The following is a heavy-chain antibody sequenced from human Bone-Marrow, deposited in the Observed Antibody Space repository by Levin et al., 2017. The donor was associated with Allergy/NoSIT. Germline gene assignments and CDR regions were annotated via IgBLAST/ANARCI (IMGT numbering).Heavy chain of an antibody. V-gene: IGHV1-18*01. J-gene: IGHJ4*02. CDR1: GYTFTSYG. CDR2: ISAYNGNT. D-gene: IGHD6-13*01. CDR3: ARVRAAAGTGLFGY. Sequence: ASVKVSCKASGYTFTSYGISWVRQAPGQGLEWMGWISAYNGNTNYAQKLQGRVTMTTDTSTSTAYMELRSLRSDDTAVYYCARVRAAAGTGLFGYWGQGTLVTVSS.